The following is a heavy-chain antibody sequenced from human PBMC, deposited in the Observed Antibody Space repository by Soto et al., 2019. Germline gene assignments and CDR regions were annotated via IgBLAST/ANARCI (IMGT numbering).Heavy chain of an antibody. V-gene: IGHV1-69*12. CDR2: FIPIFGTA. Sequence: QVQLVQSGAEVKKPGSSVKVSCKASGGTFSSYAISWVRQAPGQGLEWMGGFIPIFGTANYAQKFQGRVTIAADESTSTAYMELSSLRSEDTAVYYCARDHPRYYGSGSYFRPNWFDPWVQGTLVTVSS. CDR3: ARDHPRYYGSGSYFRPNWFDP. J-gene: IGHJ5*02. CDR1: GGTFSSYA. D-gene: IGHD3-10*01.